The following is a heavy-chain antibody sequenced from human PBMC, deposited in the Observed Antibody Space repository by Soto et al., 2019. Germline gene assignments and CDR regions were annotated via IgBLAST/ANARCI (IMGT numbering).Heavy chain of an antibody. CDR1: GGSISNSRYY. CDR3: ARQTMVTTRNDY. J-gene: IGHJ4*02. CDR2: IYYIGTT. V-gene: IGHV4-39*01. D-gene: IGHD4-17*01. Sequence: QLQLQESGPGLVKPSETLSLTCTVSGGSISNSRYYWGWIRQPPGKGLEWIGSIYYIGTTYYNRSLKSRVTMYVDTSKNQLSMKMNSVTAADTAVYYCARQTMVTTRNDYWGQGTLVTVSS.